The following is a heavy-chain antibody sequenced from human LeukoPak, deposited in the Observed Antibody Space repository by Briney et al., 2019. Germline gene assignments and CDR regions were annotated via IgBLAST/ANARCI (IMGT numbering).Heavy chain of an antibody. CDR2: IYYSGST. V-gene: IGHV4-39*01. CDR1: GGSISSSSYY. J-gene: IGHJ4*02. CDR3: ARQDYGDYAFDY. Sequence: SETLSLTCTVSGGSISSSSYYWGWIRQPPGKGLEWIGNIYYSGSTYYNPSLKSRFTISVNTSKNQFSLKLSSVTAADTAVYYCARQDYGDYAFDYWGQGTLVTVSS. D-gene: IGHD4-17*01.